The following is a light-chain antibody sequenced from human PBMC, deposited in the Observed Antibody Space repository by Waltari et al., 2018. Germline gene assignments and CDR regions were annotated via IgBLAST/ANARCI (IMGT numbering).Light chain of an antibody. J-gene: IGLJ3*02. CDR1: SGHSSNI. CDR3: QTGGHGTGV. V-gene: IGLV4-69*01. CDR2: VNSDGSH. Sequence: QLVVTQSPSASASLGASVKLTCTLSSGHSSNIIAWLQHQPEKGPRYLMKVNSDGSHSRGDELPVRFSGSSPGAERHLSISSRQGEDEADYNCQTGGHGTGVFGGGTKLTVL.